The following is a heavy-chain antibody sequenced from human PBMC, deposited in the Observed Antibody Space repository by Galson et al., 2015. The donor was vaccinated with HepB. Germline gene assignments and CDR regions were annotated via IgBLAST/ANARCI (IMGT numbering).Heavy chain of an antibody. CDR3: VTPLGFGYGNTIVATDY. Sequence: SLRLSCAASGFTFNYAWMNWVRQAPGKGLEWVGHIKSENEGGETIYAAPVRGRFTISRDDSKNTLYLQMNSLTTEDTAVYHCVTPLGFGYGNTIVATDYWGQGTLVTVSS. D-gene: IGHD3-10*01. J-gene: IGHJ4*02. CDR2: IKSENEGGET. CDR1: GFTFNYAW. V-gene: IGHV3-15*01.